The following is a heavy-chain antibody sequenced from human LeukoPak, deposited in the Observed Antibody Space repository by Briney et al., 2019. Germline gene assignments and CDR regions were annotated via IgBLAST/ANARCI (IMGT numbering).Heavy chain of an antibody. J-gene: IGHJ4*02. CDR3: ARGLGYCTSTTCLLPFDY. Sequence: SGGSLRLSCAASGFTVSTYYMTWVRQAPGKGLECVSVIYSGGGTDYADSVKGRFTVSRDNSKNTLYLQMNSLRAEDTAMYYCARGLGYCTSTTCLLPFDYWGQGTLVTVSS. CDR2: IYSGGGT. D-gene: IGHD2-2*01. CDR1: GFTVSTYY. V-gene: IGHV3-53*01.